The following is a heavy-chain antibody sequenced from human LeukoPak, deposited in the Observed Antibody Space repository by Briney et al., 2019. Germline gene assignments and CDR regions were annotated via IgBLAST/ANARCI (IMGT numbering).Heavy chain of an antibody. J-gene: IGHJ3*02. CDR3: AKDLTADMVRGDHDAFDI. Sequence: PGGSLRLSCAASGFTLSSYSMNWVRQAPGKGLEWVSSISSSSSYIYYADSVKGRFTISRDNAKNSLYLQMNSLRAEDTAVYYCAKDLTADMVRGDHDAFDIWGQGTMVTVSS. D-gene: IGHD3-10*01. V-gene: IGHV3-21*04. CDR2: ISSSSSYI. CDR1: GFTLSSYS.